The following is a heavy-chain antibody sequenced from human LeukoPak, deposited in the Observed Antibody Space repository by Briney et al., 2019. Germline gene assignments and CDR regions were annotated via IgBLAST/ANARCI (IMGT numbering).Heavy chain of an antibody. CDR1: GYTFTGYY. CDR2: INPNSGGT. CDR3: ATDYGDYNEGDY. D-gene: IGHD4-17*01. V-gene: IGHV1-2*06. Sequence: ASVKVSCKASGYTFTGYYMHWVRQAPGQGLEWMGRINPNSGGTNYAQKFQGRVTMRRETSISTAYMELSRLRSDDTAVYYCATDYGDYNEGDYWGQGTLVTVSS. J-gene: IGHJ4*02.